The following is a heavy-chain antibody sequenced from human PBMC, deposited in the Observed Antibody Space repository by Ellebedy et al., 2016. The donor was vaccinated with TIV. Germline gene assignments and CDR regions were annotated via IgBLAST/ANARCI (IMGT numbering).Heavy chain of an antibody. CDR2: IRSKANNYAT. V-gene: IGHV3-73*01. CDR3: AKLSGVLSWYADY. D-gene: IGHD6-13*01. Sequence: GESLKISCAASEFTFSGSAMHWVRQASGKGLEWVGRIRSKANNYATAYAASVKGRFTISRDDSKNTAYLQMNSLRADDTAIYYCAKLSGVLSWYADYWGLGARVTVSS. CDR1: EFTFSGSA. J-gene: IGHJ4*02.